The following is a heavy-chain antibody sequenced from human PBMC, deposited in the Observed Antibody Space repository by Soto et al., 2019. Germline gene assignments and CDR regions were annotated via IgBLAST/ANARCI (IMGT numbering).Heavy chain of an antibody. V-gene: IGHV1-69*01. CDR3: ARDYGHDCSGGSCYLFF. D-gene: IGHD2-15*01. CDR2: IIPMFGTA. J-gene: IGHJ4*02. CDR1: GGTFSSYA. Sequence: QVQLVQSGAEVKKPGSSVRVSCKASGGTFSSYALNWVRQAPGQGLEWMGGIIPMFGTARYAQKFQGGVTITADESTSTVHMELSSLRSEDTAVYYCARDYGHDCSGGSCYLFFWGQGTLVTVSS.